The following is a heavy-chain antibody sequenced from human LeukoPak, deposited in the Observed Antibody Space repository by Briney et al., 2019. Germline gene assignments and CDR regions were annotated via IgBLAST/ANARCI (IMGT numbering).Heavy chain of an antibody. Sequence: SETLSLTCTVSGGSISSYYWSWIRQPAGKGLEWIGRIYTSGSTNYNPSLKSRVTMSVDTSKNQFSLKLSSVTAADTAVYFCARVEPYSYYFGMDVWGRGTTVTVSS. CDR1: GGSISSYY. D-gene: IGHD1-26*01. CDR3: ARVEPYSYYFGMDV. V-gene: IGHV4-4*07. CDR2: IYTSGST. J-gene: IGHJ6*02.